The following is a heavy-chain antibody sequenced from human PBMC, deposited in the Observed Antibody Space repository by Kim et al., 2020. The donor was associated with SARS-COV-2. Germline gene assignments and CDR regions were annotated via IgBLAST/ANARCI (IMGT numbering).Heavy chain of an antibody. V-gene: IGHV1-18*01. J-gene: IGHJ4*02. CDR2: ISAYNGNT. Sequence: ASVKVSCKASGYTFTSYGISWVRQAPGQGLEWMGWISAYNGNTNYAQKLQGRVTMTTDTSTSTAYMELRSLRSDDTAVYYCARTGYSSSWYGVLNESPLENFDYWGQGTLVTVSA. CDR1: GYTFTSYG. D-gene: IGHD6-13*01. CDR3: ARTGYSSSWYGVLNESPLENFDY.